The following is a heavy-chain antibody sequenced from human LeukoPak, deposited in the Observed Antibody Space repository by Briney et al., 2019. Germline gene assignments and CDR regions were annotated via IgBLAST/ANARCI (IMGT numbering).Heavy chain of an antibody. CDR2: ISYDGSNK. CDR1: GFTFSSYG. Sequence: GRSLRLSSAASGFTFSSYGMHWVRQAPGKGLEWVAVISYDGSNKYYADSVKGRFTISRDNSKNTLYLQMNSLRAEDTAVYYCAELGVVGATHFDYWGQGTLVTVSS. V-gene: IGHV3-30*03. D-gene: IGHD1-26*01. CDR3: AELGVVGATHFDY. J-gene: IGHJ4*02.